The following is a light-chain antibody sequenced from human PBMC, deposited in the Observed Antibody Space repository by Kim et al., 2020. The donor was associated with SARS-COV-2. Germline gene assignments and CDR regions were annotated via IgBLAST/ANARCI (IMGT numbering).Light chain of an antibody. J-gene: IGKJ5*01. CDR3: QQYHKLPST. Sequence: DIQMTQSPSALSASVGDSVTMTCQASQDMTNYLSWYQQKPGKAPKLLVYDTSTWAKGVPLRFIGRGSGTQFTLTITDVQPDDSATYFCQQYHKLPSTIGQGTRLEIK. CDR2: DTS. V-gene: IGKV1-33*01. CDR1: QDMTNY.